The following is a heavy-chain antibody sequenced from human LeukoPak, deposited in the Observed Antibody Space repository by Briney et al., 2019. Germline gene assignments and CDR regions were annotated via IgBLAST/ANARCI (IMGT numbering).Heavy chain of an antibody. V-gene: IGHV6-1*01. CDR3: ARVGYSSVWTPFAMDV. CDR1: GDSVSSNSAA. Sequence: SQTLSLTCAISGDSVSSNSAAWNWIRQSPSRGLEWLGRTYYRSKWYNDYAVSVKSRITINPDTSKNQLSLQLNSVTPEDTAVYYCARVGYSSVWTPFAMDVWGQGTTVTVSS. J-gene: IGHJ6*02. CDR2: TYYRSKWYN. D-gene: IGHD6-19*01.